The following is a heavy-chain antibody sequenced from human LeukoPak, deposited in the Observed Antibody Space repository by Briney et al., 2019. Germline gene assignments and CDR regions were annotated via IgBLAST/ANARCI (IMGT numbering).Heavy chain of an antibody. J-gene: IGHJ4*02. CDR3: ARGDYGSGSSHDY. V-gene: IGHV3-21*01. Sequence: PGGSLRLSCAASGFTFSSYSMNWVRQAPGKGLEWVSCISTSSSYIYYADSVKGRFTISRDNAKNSLYLQMNSLRAEDTAVYYCARGDYGSGSSHDYWGQGTLVTVSS. D-gene: IGHD3-10*01. CDR2: ISTSSSYI. CDR1: GFTFSSYS.